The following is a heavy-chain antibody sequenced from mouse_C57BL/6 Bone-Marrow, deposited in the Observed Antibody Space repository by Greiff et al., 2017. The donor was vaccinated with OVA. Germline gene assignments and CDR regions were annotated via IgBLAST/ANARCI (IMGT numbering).Heavy chain of an antibody. V-gene: IGHV2-6-1*01. CDR2: IWSDGST. CDR1: GFSLTSYG. CDR3: ARQGRRDYYAMDY. J-gene: IGHJ4*01. Sequence: VKLMESGPGLVAPSQSLSITCTVSGFSLTSYGVHWVRQPPGKGLEWLVVIWSDGSTTYNSALKSRLSISKDNSKSQVFLKMNSLQTDDTAMYYCARQGRRDYYAMDYWGQGTSVTVSS.